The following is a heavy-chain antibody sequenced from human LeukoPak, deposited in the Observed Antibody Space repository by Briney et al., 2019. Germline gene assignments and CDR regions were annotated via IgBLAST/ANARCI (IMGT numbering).Heavy chain of an antibody. D-gene: IGHD3-22*01. V-gene: IGHV1-18*01. J-gene: IGHJ4*02. CDR3: ARVAQHRYYYDSSAYRYYFDY. CDR2: ISAYNVHT. Sequence: VASVKVSCKASGYTFTSYGITWGRQAPGQGLEWRGWISAYNVHTNYAQKLQGRGTMTTDTSTSTAYMELRSLRSDDTAVYYCARVAQHRYYYDSSAYRYYFDYWGQGTLVTVSS. CDR1: GYTFTSYG.